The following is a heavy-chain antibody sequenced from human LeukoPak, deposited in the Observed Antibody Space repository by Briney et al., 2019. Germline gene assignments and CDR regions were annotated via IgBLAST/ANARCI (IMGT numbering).Heavy chain of an antibody. Sequence: SVKVSCKASGGTFSSYTISWARQAPGQGLEWMGRIIPILGIANYAQKFQGRVTITADKSTSTAYMELSSLRSEDTAVYYCASGSYYYYYYMDVWGKGTTVTVSS. CDR3: ASGSYYYYYYMDV. D-gene: IGHD1-26*01. V-gene: IGHV1-69*02. J-gene: IGHJ6*03. CDR2: IIPILGIA. CDR1: GGTFSSYT.